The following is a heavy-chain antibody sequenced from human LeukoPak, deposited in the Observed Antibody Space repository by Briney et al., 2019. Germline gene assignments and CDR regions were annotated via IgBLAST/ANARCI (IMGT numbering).Heavy chain of an antibody. CDR2: IYHSGRT. CDR3: ARVHYYDSSGFDY. V-gene: IGHV4-4*02. D-gene: IGHD3-22*01. Sequence: PSETLSLTCAVAGGSIGSGNWWTWVRQPPGKGLEWIGEIYHSGRTNYSPSLKSRVTISVDKSKNQFSLKLSSVTAADTAVYYCARVHYYDSSGFDYWGQGTLVTVSS. J-gene: IGHJ4*02. CDR1: GGSIGSGNW.